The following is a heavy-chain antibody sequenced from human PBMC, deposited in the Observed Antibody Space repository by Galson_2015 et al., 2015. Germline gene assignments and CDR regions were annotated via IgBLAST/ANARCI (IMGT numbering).Heavy chain of an antibody. CDR2: IKQDESEK. CDR3: TRVGASGSYFRTSDWLDP. Sequence: SLRLSCAASGFTFSSYWMTWIRQAPGKGLEWLANIKQDESEKYYVDSVKGRFTISRDNAKNSLYLQMNGLRAEDTAVYYCTRVGASGSYFRTSDWLDPWGQGTLVTVSS. J-gene: IGHJ5*02. CDR1: GFTFSSYW. D-gene: IGHD3-10*01. V-gene: IGHV3-7*03.